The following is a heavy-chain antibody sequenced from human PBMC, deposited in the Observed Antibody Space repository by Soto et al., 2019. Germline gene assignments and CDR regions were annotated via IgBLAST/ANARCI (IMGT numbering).Heavy chain of an antibody. Sequence: QVQLVQSGAEVKKPGASVTVSCKASGYTFTSYGVSWVRQAPGQGLEWMGWISTYSTNTNYAQKLQGRVTMTTDTATSTAYTELRSLRSDDTAVYYCAKDGGSYGFAFDPGGQGTLVTVSS. D-gene: IGHD5-18*01. CDR2: ISTYSTNT. J-gene: IGHJ5*02. CDR3: AKDGGSYGFAFDP. V-gene: IGHV1-18*04. CDR1: GYTFTSYG.